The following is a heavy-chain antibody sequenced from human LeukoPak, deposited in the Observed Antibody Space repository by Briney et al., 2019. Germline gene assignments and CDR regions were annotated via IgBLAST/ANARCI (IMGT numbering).Heavy chain of an antibody. CDR2: ISYDGSNK. D-gene: IGHD4-17*01. Sequence: GGSLRLSCAASGFTFSSYAMHWVRQAPGKGLEWVAVISYDGSNKYYADSVKGRFTISRDNSKNTLYLQMNSLRAEDTAVYYCARDLYGAKRGGWFDPWGQGTLVTVSS. CDR3: ARDLYGAKRGGWFDP. V-gene: IGHV3-30-3*01. CDR1: GFTFSSYA. J-gene: IGHJ5*02.